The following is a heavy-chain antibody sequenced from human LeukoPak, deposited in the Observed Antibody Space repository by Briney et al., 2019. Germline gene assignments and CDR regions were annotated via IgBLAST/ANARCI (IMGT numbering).Heavy chain of an antibody. CDR1: GGSISGHH. CDR3: ATPLRPAGRKGEAFDI. Sequence: PSQTLSLTCTVSGGSISGHHWTWIRQPPGTGLEWIGYFYDSGDFNYNPSLKSRVTISIDMSNNQFSLRMSSVTAADTAMYYCATPLRPAGRKGEAFDIWGQGTLVTVSS. CDR2: FYDSGDF. V-gene: IGHV4-59*08. J-gene: IGHJ3*02.